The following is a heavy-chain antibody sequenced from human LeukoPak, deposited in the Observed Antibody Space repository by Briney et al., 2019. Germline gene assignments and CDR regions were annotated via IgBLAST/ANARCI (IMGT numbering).Heavy chain of an antibody. CDR3: ARERCSGGSCYSGALDI. D-gene: IGHD2-15*01. J-gene: IGHJ3*02. CDR1: GYTFTSYG. Sequence: ASVKVSCKASGYTFTSYGISWVRQAPGQGLEWMGLISAYNGNTNYAQKLRGRVTMTTDTSTSTAYMELGSLRSDDTAVYYCARERCSGGSCYSGALDIWGQGTMVTVSS. V-gene: IGHV1-18*01. CDR2: ISAYNGNT.